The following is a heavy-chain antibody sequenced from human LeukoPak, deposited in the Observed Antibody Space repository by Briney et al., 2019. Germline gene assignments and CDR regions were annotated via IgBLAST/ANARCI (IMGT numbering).Heavy chain of an antibody. D-gene: IGHD2-2*01. CDR1: GFAFSSYN. CDR2: ISTTSTYI. CDR3: ARAGTCSSTSCDGGIEY. Sequence: PGGSLRLSCAASGFAFSSYNMKWVRQAPGKGLEWVSFISTTSTYIYYADSVKGRFTGSRDNSKNLLYLQMDSLRVEDTAVYYCARAGTCSSTSCDGGIEYWGQGTLVTVSS. J-gene: IGHJ4*02. V-gene: IGHV3-21*06.